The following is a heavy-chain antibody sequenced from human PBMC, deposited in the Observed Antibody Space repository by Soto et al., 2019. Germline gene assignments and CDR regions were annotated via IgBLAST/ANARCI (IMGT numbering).Heavy chain of an antibody. D-gene: IGHD6-13*01. CDR3: ARDLQDFRYSSSWYRSSNFDN. J-gene: IGHJ4*01. Sequence: GASVKVSCKASGYTFTNYGISWVRQAPGQGLEWMGRIIPILGIANYAQKFQGRVTITADKSTSTAYMELSSLRSEDTAVYYCARDLQDFRYSSSWYRSSNFDNWG. CDR1: GYTFTNYG. V-gene: IGHV1-69*04. CDR2: IIPILGIA.